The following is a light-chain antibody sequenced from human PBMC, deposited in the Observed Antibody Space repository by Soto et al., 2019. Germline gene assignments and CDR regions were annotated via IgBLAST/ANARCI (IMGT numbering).Light chain of an antibody. CDR1: SGSVSTGHH. V-gene: IGLV8-61*01. CDR2: STN. J-gene: IGLJ3*02. CDR3: VLYMGSGIWV. Sequence: QTVVTQEPSLSVSPGGTVTLTCGLSSGSVSTGHHPNWYQQTPGQPPRTLIYSTNSRSSAVPDRLSGSILGNKAALTITGAQADDESDYYCVLYMGSGIWVFGGGTKLTVL.